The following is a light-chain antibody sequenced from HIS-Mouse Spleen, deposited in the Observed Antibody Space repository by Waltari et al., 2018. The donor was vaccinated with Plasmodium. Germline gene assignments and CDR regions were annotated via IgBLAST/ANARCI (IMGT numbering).Light chain of an antibody. CDR3: QQYNSYSWT. J-gene: IGKJ1*01. V-gene: IGKV1-5*03. Sequence: DIQMTQSPSTLPASVGDRRTITCRASQSISSWLAWYQQKPGKAPKLLIYKASSLESGVPSRFSGSGSGTEFTLTISSLQPDDFATYYCQQYNSYSWTFGQGTKVEIK. CDR1: QSISSW. CDR2: KAS.